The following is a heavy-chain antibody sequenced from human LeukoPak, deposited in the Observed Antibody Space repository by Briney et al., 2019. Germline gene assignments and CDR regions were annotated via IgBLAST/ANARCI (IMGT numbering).Heavy chain of an antibody. D-gene: IGHD2-2*01. V-gene: IGHV3-30*18. J-gene: IGHJ4*02. CDR3: AKFGSSRDY. Sequence: PGGSLRLSCAASGFTFSSYGMHWVRQAPGKGLEWVAVISYDGSNKYYADSVKGRFTIPRDNSKNTLYLQMNSLRAEDTAVYYCAKFGSSRDYWGQGTLVTVSS. CDR2: ISYDGSNK. CDR1: GFTFSSYG.